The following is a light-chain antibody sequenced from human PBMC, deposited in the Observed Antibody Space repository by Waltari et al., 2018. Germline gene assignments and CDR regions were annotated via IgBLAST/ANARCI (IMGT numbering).Light chain of an antibody. CDR3: AAWDDSLNGWV. J-gene: IGLJ3*02. CDR2: TNN. Sequence: QSVLTQSPSASGTPGQRVTISCSGSSPNIGSNTVNWYKQVPGTAPKLLISTNNQRPSGVPDRFSGSKSGTSASLAISGLQSEDEADYSCAAWDDSLNGWVFGGGTKLSVL. V-gene: IGLV1-44*01. CDR1: SPNIGSNT.